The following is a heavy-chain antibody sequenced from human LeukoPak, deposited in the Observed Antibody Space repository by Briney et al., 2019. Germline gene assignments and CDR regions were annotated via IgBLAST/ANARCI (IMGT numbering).Heavy chain of an antibody. V-gene: IGHV3-23*01. CDR3: AKTPLRLNQPVDD. CDR1: GFTFSSYA. D-gene: IGHD2-2*01. Sequence: GGSLRLSCAASGFTFSSYAMSWVRQAPGKGLEWVSAISGSGGSTYYADSVKGRFTISRDNSKNTLYLQVNSLRAEDTAVYYCAKTPLRLNQPVDDWGQRTLVTVSS. J-gene: IGHJ4*02. CDR2: ISGSGGST.